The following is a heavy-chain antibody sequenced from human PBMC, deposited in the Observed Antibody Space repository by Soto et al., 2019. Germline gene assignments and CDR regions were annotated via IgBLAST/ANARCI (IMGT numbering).Heavy chain of an antibody. D-gene: IGHD3-3*01. CDR3: SRQASDFWSGKPQYYMDV. CDR1: GFTFSGSA. V-gene: IGHV3-73*01. J-gene: IGHJ6*03. Sequence: EVQLVESGGGLVQPGGSLKLSCAASGFTFSGSARHWVRQASGKGLEWVGRIRSKPNNYATAYGASVKGRFTISRDDSKNTAYLQMNSVNTEDTAVYYCSRQASDFWSGKPQYYMDVWGKGTTVTVSS. CDR2: IRSKPNNYAT.